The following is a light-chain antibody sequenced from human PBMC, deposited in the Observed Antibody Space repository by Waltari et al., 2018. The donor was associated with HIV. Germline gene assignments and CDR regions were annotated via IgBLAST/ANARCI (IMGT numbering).Light chain of an antibody. V-gene: IGLV1-44*01. CDR3: ASWDDSLNGYV. CDR2: SNN. CDR1: SSNIGSNA. J-gene: IGLJ1*01. Sequence: QSVLTQPPSASGTPGQRVTISCSGSSSNIGSNAVNWYQQLAGTAPKFLIFSNNQRPSGVPDRVSGSKSGTSASLAISGLQSEDEADYYCASWDDSLNGYVFGIGTKVTVL.